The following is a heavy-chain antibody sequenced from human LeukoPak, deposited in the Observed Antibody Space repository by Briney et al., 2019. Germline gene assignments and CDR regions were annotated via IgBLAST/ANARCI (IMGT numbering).Heavy chain of an antibody. CDR2: IYASGGA. Sequence: GGSLRLSCVASGFDVNDNFMIWVRQAPGQGLEWISIIYASGGAYHAESVKGRFSAFRDTSKNTIFLQMNNLRAGDTAMYYCVRRHDYWGQGTLVTVSS. CDR3: VRRHDY. CDR1: GFDVNDNF. J-gene: IGHJ4*02. V-gene: IGHV3-53*01.